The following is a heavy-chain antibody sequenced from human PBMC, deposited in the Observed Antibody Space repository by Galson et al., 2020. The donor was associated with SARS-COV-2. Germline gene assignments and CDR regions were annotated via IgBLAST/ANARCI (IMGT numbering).Heavy chain of an antibody. CDR3: AKDRYCVGGVCPLDY. CDR2: ISARGGST. V-gene: IGHV3-23*01. Sequence: GGSLRLSCAVSGVTLSEYGMSWVRQAPGKGLEWASGISARGGSTDYANSVKGRFTISKDNSKSTVDLQMNSVRAEDTAIYYCAKDRYCVGGVCPLDYWGLGTLVTVSS. D-gene: IGHD2-8*02. CDR1: GVTLSEYG. J-gene: IGHJ4*02.